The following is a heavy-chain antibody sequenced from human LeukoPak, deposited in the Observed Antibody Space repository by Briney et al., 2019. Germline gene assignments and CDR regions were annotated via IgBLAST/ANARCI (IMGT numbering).Heavy chain of an antibody. J-gene: IGHJ4*02. D-gene: IGHD4-17*01. CDR3: ARRINGDYVDY. Sequence: AASVTVSCTASGYTFTSYAMHWVRQAPGQGLEWMGWISAYNGNTNYAQKFQGRVTMTTDTSTSTAYMELRSLRSDDTAVYYCARRINGDYVDYWGQGTLVTVSS. V-gene: IGHV1-18*01. CDR1: GYTFTSYA. CDR2: ISAYNGNT.